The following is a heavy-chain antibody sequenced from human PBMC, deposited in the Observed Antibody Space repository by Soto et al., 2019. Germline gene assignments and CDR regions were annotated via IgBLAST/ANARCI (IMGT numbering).Heavy chain of an antibody. V-gene: IGHV3-21*01. Sequence: EVQLVESGGGLVKPGGSLRLSCAASGFTFSSYSMNWVRQAPGKGLEWVSSISSSSSYVYYADSVKGRFTISRDNAKNSLDLQMNSLTAEDTAVYYCARDRHETTALAPYNWFESWGQGTLVTVSS. J-gene: IGHJ5*01. CDR1: GFTFSSYS. CDR3: ARDRHETTALAPYNWFES. D-gene: IGHD1-1*01. CDR2: ISSSSSYV.